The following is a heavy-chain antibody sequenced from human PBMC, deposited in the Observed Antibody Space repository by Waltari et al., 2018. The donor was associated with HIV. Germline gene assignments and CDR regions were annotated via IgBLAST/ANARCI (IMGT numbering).Heavy chain of an antibody. CDR1: GGSFSGYY. V-gene: IGHV4-34*02. Sequence: QVQLQQWGAGLLKPSETLSLTCAVYGGSFSGYYWSWIRQPPGKGLEWIGEINHSGSTNDTPSLKSRVTFSVDTSKNQFSLKLTSVTAADTAVYYCARSAMGAGVVTAFDLWGQGTMVTVSS. CDR2: INHSGST. CDR3: ARSAMGAGVVTAFDL. J-gene: IGHJ3*01. D-gene: IGHD3-10*01.